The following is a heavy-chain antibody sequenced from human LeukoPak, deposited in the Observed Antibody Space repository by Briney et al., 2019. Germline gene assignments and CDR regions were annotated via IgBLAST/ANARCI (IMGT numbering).Heavy chain of an antibody. CDR3: AKAEYYYDSSGYSH. J-gene: IGHJ4*02. D-gene: IGHD3-22*01. CDR2: ISGSGGST. V-gene: IGHV3-23*01. Sequence: PGGSLRLSCAASGFTFSSYAMSWVRQAPGKGLEWVSAISGSGGSTYYADSVKGRFTISRDNSKNTLYLQMNSLRAEDTAVYYCAKAEYYYDSSGYSHWCQGTLVTVSS. CDR1: GFTFSSYA.